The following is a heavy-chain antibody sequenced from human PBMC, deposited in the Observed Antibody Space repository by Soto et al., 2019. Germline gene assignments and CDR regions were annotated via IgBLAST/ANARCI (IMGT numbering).Heavy chain of an antibody. CDR1: GYTFTSYG. J-gene: IGHJ4*02. D-gene: IGHD6-13*01. CDR2: ISANNVNT. CDR3: ARDRSGSSWYYVY. V-gene: IGHV1-18*01. Sequence: QVQLVQSGAEVKKPGASVKVSCKASGYTFTSYGISWVRQAPGQGPEWRGWISANNVNTNYAQKFPGRGTMTTDTSTSTDYMELRSMRSDDTAVYYCARDRSGSSWYYVYWGQGTLVTVSS.